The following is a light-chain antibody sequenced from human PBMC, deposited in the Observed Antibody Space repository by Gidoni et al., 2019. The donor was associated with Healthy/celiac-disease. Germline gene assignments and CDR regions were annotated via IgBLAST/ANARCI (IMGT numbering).Light chain of an antibody. Sequence: EIVMTQSPATLSVSPGERATLSCRAMQSVSSNLAWYQQKPGQAPRLLIYGASTRATGIPARVSGSGSGTEFTLTISSLQSEDLAVYYCKQYNNWHWTFGQGTKVEIK. CDR3: KQYNNWHWT. V-gene: IGKV3-15*01. CDR1: QSVSSN. CDR2: GAS. J-gene: IGKJ1*01.